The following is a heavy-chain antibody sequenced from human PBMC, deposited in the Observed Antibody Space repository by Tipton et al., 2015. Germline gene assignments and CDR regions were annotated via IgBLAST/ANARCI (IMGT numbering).Heavy chain of an antibody. J-gene: IGHJ6*02. CDR3: ARRGPNSKQPGNYFYYAMDV. CDR1: GDPSSIRSYY. D-gene: IGHD6-13*01. V-gene: IGHV4-39*01. CDR2: FYYGGST. Sequence: LRLSCSVSGDPSSIRSYYWGWIRQPPGRGLEWIGSFYYGGSTFYNPSLKSRVSISVDTSKNQFSLKLSSVSAADTAVYYCARRGPNSKQPGNYFYYAMDVWGQGTTVTVSS.